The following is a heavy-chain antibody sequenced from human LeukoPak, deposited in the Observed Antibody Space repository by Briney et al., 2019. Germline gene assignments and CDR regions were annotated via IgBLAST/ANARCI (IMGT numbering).Heavy chain of an antibody. J-gene: IGHJ4*02. V-gene: IGHV3-20*04. CDR3: ARDRGENFITMVRGVIITLDY. CDR2: INWNGGST. D-gene: IGHD3-10*01. Sequence: GGSLRLSCAASGFTFDDYGMSWVREAPGKGLEWVSGINWNGGSTGYADSVKGRFTISRDNAKNSLYLQMNSLRAEDTALYYCARDRGENFITMVRGVIITLDYWGQGTLVTVSS. CDR1: GFTFDDYG.